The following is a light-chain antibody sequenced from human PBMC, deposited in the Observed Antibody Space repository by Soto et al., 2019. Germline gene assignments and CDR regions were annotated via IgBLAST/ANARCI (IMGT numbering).Light chain of an antibody. CDR2: DTS. Sequence: EIVLTQSPATLSVSPGERVTLSCRASQSVSIKLAWYQQKPGQAPRLLISDTSTRATGIPARFSGSGFATDFTLTISSLQSEDFAVYYCQQYNLRPPYTFGQGTKREIK. CDR1: QSVSIK. J-gene: IGKJ2*01. V-gene: IGKV3-15*01. CDR3: QQYNLRPPYT.